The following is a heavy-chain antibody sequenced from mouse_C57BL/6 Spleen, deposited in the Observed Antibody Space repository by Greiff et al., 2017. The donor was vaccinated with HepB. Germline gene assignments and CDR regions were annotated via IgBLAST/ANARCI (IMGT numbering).Heavy chain of an antibody. CDR1: GFNIKDDY. CDR3: TTAYGNGAMDY. J-gene: IGHJ4*01. Sequence: VQLQQSGAELVRPGASVKLSCTASGFNIKDDYMHWVKQRPEQGLEWIGWIDPENGDTEYASKFQGKATITADPSSNTAYLQLSSLTSEDTAVYYCTTAYGNGAMDYWGQGTAVTVSS. CDR2: IDPENGDT. V-gene: IGHV14-4*01. D-gene: IGHD2-10*02.